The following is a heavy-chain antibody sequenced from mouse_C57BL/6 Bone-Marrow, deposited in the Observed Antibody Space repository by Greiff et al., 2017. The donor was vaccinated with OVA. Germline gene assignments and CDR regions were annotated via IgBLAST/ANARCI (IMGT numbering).Heavy chain of an antibody. CDR2: INPRNGGT. Sequence: QVQLQQPGTELVKPGASVKLSCKASGYTFTSYWIHWVKQRLGQGLEWIGNINPRNGGTDYSEKFKRKATLTVAKSSSTAYMQLSSLSSEECAAYYCARGWLPYAMGYWGQGTSVTVSA. CDR3: ARGWLPYAMGY. J-gene: IGHJ4*01. V-gene: IGHV1-53*01. CDR1: GYTFTSYW. D-gene: IGHD2-3*01.